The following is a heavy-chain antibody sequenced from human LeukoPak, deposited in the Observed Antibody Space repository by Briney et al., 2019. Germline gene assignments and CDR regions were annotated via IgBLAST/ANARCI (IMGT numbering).Heavy chain of an antibody. J-gene: IGHJ4*02. CDR2: INTDGGST. CDR3: AKDWELLSVH. Sequence: GGSLRLSCAASGFTFGSYWMHWVRQAPGKGLVWVSRINTDGGSTTYADSVKGRFTISRDNAKNTLYLQMNSLRAEDTAVYYCAKDWELLSVHWGQGTLVTVSS. CDR1: GFTFGSYW. V-gene: IGHV3-74*01. D-gene: IGHD1-26*01.